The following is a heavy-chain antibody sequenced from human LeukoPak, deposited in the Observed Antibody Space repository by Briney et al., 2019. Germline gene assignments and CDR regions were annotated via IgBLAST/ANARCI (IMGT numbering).Heavy chain of an antibody. CDR2: INSDGSST. J-gene: IGHJ4*02. Sequence: PGGSLGLSCAASGFTFSSYWMHWVRQAPGKGLVWVSRINSDGSSTSYADSVKGRFTISRDNAKNTLYLQMNSLRAEDTAVYYCAREEVSFAAKGYWGQGTLVTVSS. D-gene: IGHD2-15*01. CDR1: GFTFSSYW. CDR3: AREEVSFAAKGY. V-gene: IGHV3-74*01.